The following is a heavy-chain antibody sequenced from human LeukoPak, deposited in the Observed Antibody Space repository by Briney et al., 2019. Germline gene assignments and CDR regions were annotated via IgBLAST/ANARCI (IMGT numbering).Heavy chain of an antibody. CDR1: GFTVSSNY. J-gene: IGHJ6*04. CDR2: IYSGGIT. Sequence: PGGSLRLSCAASGFTVSSNYMSWVRQAPGKGLEWVSVIYSGGITYYADSVKGRFTISRDNSKNTLYLQMHSLRAEDTAVYYCASSSDTYGSGSYYNGLGDVWGKGTTVTISS. D-gene: IGHD3-10*01. V-gene: IGHV3-53*01. CDR3: ASSSDTYGSGSYYNGLGDV.